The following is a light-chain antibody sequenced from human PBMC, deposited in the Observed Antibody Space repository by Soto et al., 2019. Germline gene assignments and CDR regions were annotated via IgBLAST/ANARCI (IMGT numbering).Light chain of an antibody. V-gene: IGKV1-6*01. CDR3: LQDYNYPLT. J-gene: IGKJ4*01. CDR1: QGIRNE. Sequence: AIHMTPSPSSLSASVGDRGTITCRASQGIRNELGWYQQKPGKAPKLLIYAASSLPSGVPSRFSGSGSGTDFTLTISSLQPEDFATYYCLQDYNYPLTFGGGTKVDIK. CDR2: AAS.